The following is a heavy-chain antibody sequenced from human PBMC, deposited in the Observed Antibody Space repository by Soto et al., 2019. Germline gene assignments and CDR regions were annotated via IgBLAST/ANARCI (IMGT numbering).Heavy chain of an antibody. Sequence: VKVSCKASGYTFTSYGISWVRQAPGQGLEWMGWISAYNGNTNYAQKLQGRVTMTTDTSTSTAYMELRSLRSDDTPVYYCARDYQEHLADYYYYNGMDVWGQGNTVTVSS. V-gene: IGHV1-18*04. CDR1: GYTFTSYG. D-gene: IGHD6-19*01. J-gene: IGHJ6*02. CDR2: ISAYNGNT. CDR3: ARDYQEHLADYYYYNGMDV.